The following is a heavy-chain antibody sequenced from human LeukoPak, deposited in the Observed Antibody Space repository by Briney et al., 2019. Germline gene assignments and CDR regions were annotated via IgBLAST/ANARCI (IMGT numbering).Heavy chain of an antibody. D-gene: IGHD1-26*01. V-gene: IGHV4-59*08. Sequence: SETLSLTCTVSGGSMSNYYWSWIRQPPGKGLEWIGCIYYSGNTNYNPSLKSRVTISVDTSKNQFSLKLNSVTAADTAVYYCARVGWELLRPYFYYMDVWGKGTTVTVSS. CDR3: ARVGWELLRPYFYYMDV. CDR1: GGSMSNYY. CDR2: IYYSGNT. J-gene: IGHJ6*03.